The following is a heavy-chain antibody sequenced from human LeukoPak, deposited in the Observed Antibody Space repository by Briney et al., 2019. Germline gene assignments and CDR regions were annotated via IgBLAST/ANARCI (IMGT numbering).Heavy chain of an antibody. CDR3: ARGIVGATASPRYYFDY. D-gene: IGHD1-26*01. CDR2: IYHSGST. CDR1: GYSISSGYY. J-gene: IGHJ4*02. Sequence: SETLSLTCTVSGYSISSGYYWGWIRQPPGKGLEWIGSIYHSGSTYYNPSLKSRVTISVDTSKNQFSLKLSSVTAADTAVYYCARGIVGATASPRYYFDYWGQGTLVTVSP. V-gene: IGHV4-38-2*02.